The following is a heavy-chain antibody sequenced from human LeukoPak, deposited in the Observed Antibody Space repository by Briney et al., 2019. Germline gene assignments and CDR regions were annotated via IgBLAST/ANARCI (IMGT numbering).Heavy chain of an antibody. D-gene: IGHD5-24*01. J-gene: IGHJ1*01. V-gene: IGHV3-23*01. Sequence: GGSLRLSCAASGFTFSTFAMIWVRQPPGKGLEWVSSIFPSGGEIHYADSVRGRFTISRDNSKSTLSLQMNSLRAEDTAVYYCARVGGYKGYFQHWGQGTLVTVSS. CDR2: IFPSGGEI. CDR1: GFTFSTFA. CDR3: ARVGGYKGYFQH.